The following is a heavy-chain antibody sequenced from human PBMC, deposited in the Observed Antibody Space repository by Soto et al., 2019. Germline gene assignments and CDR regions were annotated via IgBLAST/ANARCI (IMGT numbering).Heavy chain of an antibody. Sequence: GGSLRLSCPASGFTFSSYGMHWVRQAPGKGLEWVALISYDGIYKYYVDSVKGRFTISRDNSKNTLYLQMNSLRDEDTAVYYCARKNTYYYDSSGRMDFWGQGTTVPSP. CDR2: ISYDGIYK. CDR3: ARKNTYYYDSSGRMDF. V-gene: IGHV3-30*03. CDR1: GFTFSSYG. J-gene: IGHJ6*02. D-gene: IGHD3-22*01.